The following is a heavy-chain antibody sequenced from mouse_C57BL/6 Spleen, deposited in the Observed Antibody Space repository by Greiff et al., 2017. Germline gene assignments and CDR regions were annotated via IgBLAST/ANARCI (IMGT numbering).Heavy chain of an antibody. D-gene: IGHD3-2*01. V-gene: IGHV1-50*01. CDR3: ARDRKVAY. J-gene: IGHJ3*01. CDR1: GYTFTSYW. CDR2: IDPSDSYT. Sequence: VQLQQPGAELVKPGASVKLSCKASGYTFTSYWMQWVKQRPGQGLEWIGEIDPSDSYTNYNQKFKGKATLTVDTSSSTAYMQLSSLTSEDSAVYYCARDRKVAYWGQGTLVTVSA.